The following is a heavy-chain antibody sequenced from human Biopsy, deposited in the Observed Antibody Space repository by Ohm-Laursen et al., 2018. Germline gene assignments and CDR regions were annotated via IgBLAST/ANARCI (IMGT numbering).Heavy chain of an antibody. CDR1: GFTLSDG. J-gene: IGHJ4*02. CDR3: ASDLNGDPSAFDY. Sequence: SLRLSCAASGFTLSDGMNWVRQAPGKGLDWVSSIDSSAASTFYADSVKGRFTISRDNSKNTLFLQMNSLRAADTAIYYCASDLNGDPSAFDYWGQGTPVTVSS. D-gene: IGHD4-17*01. V-gene: IGHV3-23*01. CDR2: IDSSAAST.